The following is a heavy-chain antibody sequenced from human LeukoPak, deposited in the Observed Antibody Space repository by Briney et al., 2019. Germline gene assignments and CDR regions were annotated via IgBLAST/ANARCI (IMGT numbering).Heavy chain of an antibody. CDR1: GFTFTSSA. CDR2: ISGSGGST. D-gene: IGHD1-26*01. Sequence: GGSLRLSCAASGFTFTSSAMSWVRQSPGKGLEWVSAISGSGGSTYYADSVKGRFTISRDNSKNTLYLQMNSLRAEDTAVYYCAKRGGVPCFDYWGQGTLVTVSS. V-gene: IGHV3-23*01. CDR3: AKRGGVPCFDY. J-gene: IGHJ4*02.